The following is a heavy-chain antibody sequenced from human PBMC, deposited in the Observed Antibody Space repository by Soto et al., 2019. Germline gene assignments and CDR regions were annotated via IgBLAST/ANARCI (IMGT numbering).Heavy chain of an antibody. CDR1: GFTFTSYA. J-gene: IGHJ4*02. CDR2: ISGSGGST. CDR3: ARHSGYGVLGDY. Sequence: EVQLLESGGGLVQPGGSLRLSCAASGFTFTSYAMSWVRQAPGQGLEWVSAISGSGGSTYYADSVKGRFTISRDNSKNTLYLQMSSLRAEDTAVYYCARHSGYGVLGDYWGQGNLVTVSS. V-gene: IGHV3-23*01. D-gene: IGHD5-12*01.